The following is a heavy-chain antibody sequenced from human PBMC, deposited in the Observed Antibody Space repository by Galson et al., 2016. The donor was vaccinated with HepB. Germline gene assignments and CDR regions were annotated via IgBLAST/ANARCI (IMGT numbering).Heavy chain of an antibody. D-gene: IGHD1-26*01. V-gene: IGHV4-59*01. Sequence: SETLSLTCTVSGGSISSYYWSWIRQSPGKGLEWIGHIFYSGSTNYNPSLKSRVTLSVDTSKNQFSLNLSSVTAADTAVYYCARVGGTYAYWGQGTLVTVSS. CDR3: ARVGGTYAY. CDR2: IFYSGST. J-gene: IGHJ4*02. CDR1: GGSISSYY.